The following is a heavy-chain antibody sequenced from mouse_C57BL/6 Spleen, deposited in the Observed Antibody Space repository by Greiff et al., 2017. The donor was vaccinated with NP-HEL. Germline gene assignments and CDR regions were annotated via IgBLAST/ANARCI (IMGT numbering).Heavy chain of an antibody. CDR3: ARFQLLRWYFDV. Sequence: EVQLQQSGPELVKPGASVKIPCKASGYTFTDYNMDWVKQSHGKSLEWIGDINPNNGGTIYNQKFKGKATLTVDKSSSTAYMELRSLTSEDTAVYYCARFQLLRWYFDVWGTGTTVTVSS. J-gene: IGHJ1*03. V-gene: IGHV1-18*01. D-gene: IGHD1-1*01. CDR1: GYTFTDYN. CDR2: INPNNGGT.